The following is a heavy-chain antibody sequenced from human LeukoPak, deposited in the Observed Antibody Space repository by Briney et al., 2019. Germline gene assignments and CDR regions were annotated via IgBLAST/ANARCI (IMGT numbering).Heavy chain of an antibody. V-gene: IGHV4-39*01. CDR2: IHYSGTT. CDR3: ARRYYFVSGSYYPFDF. CDR1: GGSISDNDYS. J-gene: IGHJ4*02. D-gene: IGHD3-10*01. Sequence: SETLSLTCNVSGGSISDNDYSWDWIRQPPGKGLEWMGCIHYSGTTYSNPSLKSRISISVDTSKSQFSLKLRSVTAADTAVYYCARRYYFVSGSYYPFDFWGQGTLVTVSS.